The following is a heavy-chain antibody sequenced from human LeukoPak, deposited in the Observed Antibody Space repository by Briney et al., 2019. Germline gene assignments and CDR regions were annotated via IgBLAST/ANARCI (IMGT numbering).Heavy chain of an antibody. V-gene: IGHV1-69*05. CDR1: GGTFSSYA. CDR2: IIPIFGTA. CDR3: ARGRRPSYSSSWYPAFDY. J-gene: IGHJ4*02. Sequence: GASVKVSCKASGGTFSSYAISWVRQAPGQGLEWMGRIIPIFGTANYAQKFRGRVTITTDESTSTAYMELSSLRSEDTAVYYCARGRRPSYSSSWYPAFDYWGQGTLVTVSS. D-gene: IGHD6-13*01.